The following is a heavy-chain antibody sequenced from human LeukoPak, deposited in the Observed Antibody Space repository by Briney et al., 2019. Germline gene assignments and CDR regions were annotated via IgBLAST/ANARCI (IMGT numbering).Heavy chain of an antibody. CDR2: MNPESGNT. V-gene: IGHV1-8*01. Sequence: APVKVSCKASGYTFTSHHINWVRQATGQGFEWMGWMNPESGNTDFAQKFRGRFTMTWDTSLSTAYMELSSLTSEDTAVYYCARGRPTNLNGIYWGQGTLVTVSS. D-gene: IGHD1-1*01. CDR1: GYTFTSHH. CDR3: ARGRPTNLNGIY. J-gene: IGHJ4*02.